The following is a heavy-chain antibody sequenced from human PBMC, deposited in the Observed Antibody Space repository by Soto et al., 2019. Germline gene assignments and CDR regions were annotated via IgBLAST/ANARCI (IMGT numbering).Heavy chain of an antibody. J-gene: IGHJ3*02. D-gene: IGHD2-8*02. CDR3: AKATATGGGAFDI. CDR2: ILVDGRT. CDR1: GFICSSYD. Sequence: VGSLRLSCAASGFICSSYDMSWVRQAPGKGLEWVSTILVDGRTFYVDSVKGRFTISRDNSKNTVYLQMNSLTAGDTALYYCAKATATGGGAFDICGQGTMVTVSS. V-gene: IGHV3-23*01.